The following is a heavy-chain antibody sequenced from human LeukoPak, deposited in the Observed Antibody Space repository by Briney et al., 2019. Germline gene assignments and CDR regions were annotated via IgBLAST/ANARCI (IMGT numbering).Heavy chain of an antibody. CDR1: GGSITSGNW. D-gene: IGHD2-2*01. J-gene: IGHJ4*02. CDR2: IYHSGST. Sequence: SETLSLTCAVSGGSITSGNWWSWVRQPPGKGLEWIGEIYHSGSTNYNPSLKSRVTISVDKSKNQFSLKLSSVTAADTAVYYCARETSGDCSSTSCYDLYWGQGTLVTVSS. CDR3: ARETSGDCSSTSCYDLY. V-gene: IGHV4-4*02.